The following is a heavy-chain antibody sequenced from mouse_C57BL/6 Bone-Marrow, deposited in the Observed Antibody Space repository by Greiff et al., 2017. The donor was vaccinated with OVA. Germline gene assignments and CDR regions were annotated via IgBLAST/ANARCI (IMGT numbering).Heavy chain of an antibody. CDR3: AREIYYNGSSYPSFAY. Sequence: QVQLQQPGAELVKPGASVKMSCTASGYTFTSSWLPWVKQRPGQGLDWIGDIYPGSGSTNYNETFKSKATLTVDTSSSTAYMQLSSLTSEDSAVYYSAREIYYNGSSYPSFAYWGQGTLVTVSA. J-gene: IGHJ3*01. D-gene: IGHD1-1*01. V-gene: IGHV1-55*01. CDR2: IYPGSGST. CDR1: GYTFTSSW.